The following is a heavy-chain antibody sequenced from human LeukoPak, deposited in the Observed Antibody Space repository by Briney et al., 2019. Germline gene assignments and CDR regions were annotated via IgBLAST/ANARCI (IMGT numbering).Heavy chain of an antibody. D-gene: IGHD4-23*01. CDR2: IDRDGSRI. Sequence: GGSLRLSCAASGFTFSSYAMTWVRQAPGKGLVWVSRIDRDGSRINYADSVKGRFTISRDNGKNTLFLQMNSLRAEDAAVYYCVRGNDYGGPHYWGQGTLVTVSS. V-gene: IGHV3-74*01. J-gene: IGHJ4*02. CDR1: GFTFSSYA. CDR3: VRGNDYGGPHY.